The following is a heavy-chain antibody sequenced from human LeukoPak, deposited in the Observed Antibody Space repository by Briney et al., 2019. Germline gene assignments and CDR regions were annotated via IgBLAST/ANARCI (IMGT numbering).Heavy chain of an antibody. D-gene: IGHD3-22*01. CDR1: GFTFSDYY. V-gene: IGHV3-66*01. J-gene: IGHJ4*02. Sequence: GGSLRLSCAASGFTFSDYYMSWVRQAPGKGLEWVSVIYSGGSTYYADSVKGRFTISRDNSKNTLYLQMNSLRAEDTAVYYCARDPADSSGSIWGQGTLVTVSS. CDR2: IYSGGST. CDR3: ARDPADSSGSI.